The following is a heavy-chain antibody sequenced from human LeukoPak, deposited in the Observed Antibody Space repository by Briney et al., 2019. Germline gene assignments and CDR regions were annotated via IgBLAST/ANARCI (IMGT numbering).Heavy chain of an antibody. CDR1: GFTFSSYA. J-gene: IGHJ4*02. CDR3: ARDQGAGHFDY. CDR2: ISYDGSNK. Sequence: GGSLRLSCAASGFTFSSYAMHWVRQAPGKGLEWVAVISYDGSNKYYADSVKGRFTMSRDNSKNTLYLQMNSLRAEDTAVYYCARDQGAGHFDYWGQGTLVTVSS. D-gene: IGHD6-19*01. V-gene: IGHV3-30-3*01.